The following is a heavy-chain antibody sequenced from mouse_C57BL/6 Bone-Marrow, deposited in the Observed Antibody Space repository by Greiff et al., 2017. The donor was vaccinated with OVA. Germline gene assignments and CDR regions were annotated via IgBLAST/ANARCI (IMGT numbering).Heavy chain of an antibody. D-gene: IGHD1-1*01. J-gene: IGHJ2*01. CDR1: GFSLTSYG. CDR2: IWRGGST. CDR3: AKNYGSSPYYFDY. Sequence: VQVVESGPGLVQPSQRLSITCTVSGFSLTSYGVHWVRQSPGKGLEWLGVIWRGGSTDYNAAFMSRLSITKDNSKSQVFFKMNSLQADDTAIYYCAKNYGSSPYYFDYWGQGTTLTVSS. V-gene: IGHV2-5*01.